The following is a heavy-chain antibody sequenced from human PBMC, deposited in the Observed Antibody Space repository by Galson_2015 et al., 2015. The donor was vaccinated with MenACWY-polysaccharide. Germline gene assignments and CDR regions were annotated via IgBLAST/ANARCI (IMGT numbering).Heavy chain of an antibody. CDR1: GYTFTSYA. CDR3: ARDLYYYDSSGVGYYGMDV. D-gene: IGHD3-22*01. CDR2: INTNTGNP. J-gene: IGHJ6*02. Sequence: SVKVSCKASGYTFTSYAMNWVRQAPGQGLEWMGWINTNTGNPTYAQGFTGRFVFSLGTSVSTAYLQISSLKAEDTAVYYCARDLYYYDSSGVGYYGMDVWGQGTTVTVSS. V-gene: IGHV7-4-1*02.